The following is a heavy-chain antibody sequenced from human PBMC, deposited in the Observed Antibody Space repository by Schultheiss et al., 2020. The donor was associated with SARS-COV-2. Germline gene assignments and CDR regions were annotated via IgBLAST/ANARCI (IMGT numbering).Heavy chain of an antibody. CDR2: IWYDGSNK. V-gene: IGHV3-33*06. Sequence: GESLKISCAASGFTFSSYGMHWVRQAPGKGLEWVAVIWYDGSNKYYADSVKGRFTISRDNSKNTLYLQMNSLRAEDTAVYYCAKDSQRIVGANSFDYWGQGTLVTVSS. CDR1: GFTFSSYG. J-gene: IGHJ4*02. D-gene: IGHD1-26*01. CDR3: AKDSQRIVGANSFDY.